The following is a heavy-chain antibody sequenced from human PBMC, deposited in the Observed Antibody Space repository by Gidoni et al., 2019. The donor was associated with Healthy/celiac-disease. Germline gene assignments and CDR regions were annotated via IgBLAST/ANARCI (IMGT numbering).Heavy chain of an antibody. CDR2: IYYRGST. V-gene: IGHV4-39*07. CDR3: ARPRGYSYGFFDY. J-gene: IGHJ4*02. Sequence: QLQLQESGPGLVKPSETLSLTGTVSGGSISSSSYYWGWLRQPPRKGLEWIGSIYYRGSTYYNPSLKSRVTISVDTSKNQFSLKLSSVTAADTAVYYCARPRGYSYGFFDYWGQGTLVTVSS. D-gene: IGHD5-18*01. CDR1: GGSISSSSYY.